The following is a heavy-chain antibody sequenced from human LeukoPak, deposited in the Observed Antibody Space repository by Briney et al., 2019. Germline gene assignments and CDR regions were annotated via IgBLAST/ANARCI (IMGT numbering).Heavy chain of an antibody. CDR2: INPSGGST. V-gene: IGHV1-46*01. CDR3: ARDRKEREMATIMNY. D-gene: IGHD5-24*01. Sequence: ASVKVSCKASGYTFTSYYMHWVQQAPGQGLEWMGIINPSGGSTSYAQKFQGRVTMTRDTSTSTVYMELSSLRSEDTAVYYCARDRKEREMATIMNYWGQGTLVTVSS. J-gene: IGHJ4*02. CDR1: GYTFTSYY.